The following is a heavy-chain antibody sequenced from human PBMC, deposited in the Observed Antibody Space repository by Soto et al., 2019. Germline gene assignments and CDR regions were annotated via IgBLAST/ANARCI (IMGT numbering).Heavy chain of an antibody. D-gene: IGHD6-13*01. J-gene: IGHJ4*02. V-gene: IGHV1-18*04. CDR1: GYTFTSYG. Sequence: GASVKVSCKASGYTFTSYGISWVRQAPGRGLEWMGWISAYNGNTNYAQKLQGRVTMTTDTSTSTAYMELRSLRSDDTAVYYCARDPSIFPYSSRWYPYFGQGTLLTLSS. CDR3: ARDPSIFPYSSRWYPY. CDR2: ISAYNGNT.